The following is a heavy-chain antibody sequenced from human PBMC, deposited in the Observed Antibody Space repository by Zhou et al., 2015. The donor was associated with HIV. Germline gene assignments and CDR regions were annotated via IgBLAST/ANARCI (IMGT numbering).Heavy chain of an antibody. Sequence: EVQLLESGGGLVQPGGALRLSCAVSGFTFNNYAMTWVRQAPGKGLEWVSVLSSNGADTYYADSVKGRFTISRDNSKNTLYLQMNSLRAEDTAVYYCAKDRLESVLMVYATYFDYWGQGTLVTVSS. CDR3: AKDRLESVLMVYATYFDY. J-gene: IGHJ4*02. D-gene: IGHD2-8*01. CDR1: GFTFNNYA. V-gene: IGHV3-23*01. CDR2: LSSNGADT.